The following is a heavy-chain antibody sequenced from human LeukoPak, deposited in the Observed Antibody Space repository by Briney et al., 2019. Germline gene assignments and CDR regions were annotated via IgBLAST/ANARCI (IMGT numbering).Heavy chain of an antibody. Sequence: GGSLRLSCGASGFTFSSYWMSWVRQAPGKGLEWVANIKQDGSEIYYVDSVKGRFTISRDNAKNSLYLQMKSLRAEDTAVYYCAKLGFVGASNYWGQGTLVTVSS. CDR1: GFTFSSYW. CDR2: IKQDGSEI. J-gene: IGHJ4*02. CDR3: AKLGFVGASNY. V-gene: IGHV3-7*01. D-gene: IGHD1-26*01.